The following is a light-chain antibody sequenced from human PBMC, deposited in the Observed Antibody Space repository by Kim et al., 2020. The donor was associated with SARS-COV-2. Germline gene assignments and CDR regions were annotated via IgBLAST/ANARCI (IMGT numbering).Light chain of an antibody. V-gene: IGKV3-15*01. CDR2: GAS. J-gene: IGKJ2*03. CDR1: QSVSNN. CDR3: NQYNNWPHS. Sequence: SVSPRERPTLYCRASQSVSNNLAWYQQKPGQAPRRLIYGASIRATGVPTRFSGTGSEIEFTLIISGLKSEDFAVYYCNQYNNWPHSLGLGTKLEIK.